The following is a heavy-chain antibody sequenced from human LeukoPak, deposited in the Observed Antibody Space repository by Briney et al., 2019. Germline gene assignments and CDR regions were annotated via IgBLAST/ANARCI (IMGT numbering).Heavy chain of an antibody. CDR2: ISDSGGGT. Sequence: GGSLRLSCAASGFTFSSYEMNWVRQAPGKGLEWVAGISDSGGGTNYADSVKGRFTISRDNPKNTLYLQMNSLRAEDTAVYFCAKRGVVIRVILVGFHKEAYYFDSWGQGALVTVSS. CDR1: GFTFSSYE. J-gene: IGHJ4*02. V-gene: IGHV3-23*01. CDR3: AKRGVVIRVILVGFHKEAYYFDS. D-gene: IGHD3-22*01.